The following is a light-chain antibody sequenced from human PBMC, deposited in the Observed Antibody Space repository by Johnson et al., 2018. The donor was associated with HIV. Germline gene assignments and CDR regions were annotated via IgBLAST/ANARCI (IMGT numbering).Light chain of an antibody. CDR2: DNN. J-gene: IGLJ1*01. V-gene: IGLV1-51*01. CDR3: GTWDSSLTLYV. CDR1: SSNIGNNY. Sequence: QAVLTQPPSVSAAPGQKVTISCSGSSSNIGNNYVSWYQQLPGTAPKLLIYDNNNRPSGIPDRFSGCKSGTSATLSIPGLQHGDEADYYCGTWDSSLTLYVFGTGTKVTVL.